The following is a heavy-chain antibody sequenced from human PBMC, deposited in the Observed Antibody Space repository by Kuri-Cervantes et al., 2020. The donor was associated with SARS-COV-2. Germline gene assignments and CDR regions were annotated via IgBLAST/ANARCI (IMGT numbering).Heavy chain of an antibody. V-gene: IGHV4-34*01. J-gene: IGHJ4*02. Sequence: SETLSLTCAVYGGSFSGYYWSWIRQPLGKGLEWIGEINHSGSTNYNPSLKSRVTISVDTSKNQFSLKLSSVTAADTAVYYCARVLAARPGVVDYWGQGTLVTVSS. CDR1: GGSFSGYY. CDR3: ARVLAARPGVVDY. D-gene: IGHD6-6*01. CDR2: INHSGST.